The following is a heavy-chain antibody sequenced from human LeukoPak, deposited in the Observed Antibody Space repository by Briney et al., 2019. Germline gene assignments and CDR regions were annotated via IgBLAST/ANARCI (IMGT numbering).Heavy chain of an antibody. J-gene: IGHJ5*02. CDR2: MNPNSGNT. CDR3: ARARIAAAGPRNWFDL. V-gene: IGHV1-8*01. D-gene: IGHD6-13*01. Sequence: ASVKVSCKASGYTFTSYDINWVRQAPGQGLEWMGWMNPNSGNTVYAQKFQGRVTMTRNTSISTAYMELSSLRSEDTAVYYCARARIAAAGPRNWFDLWGQGTLVTVSS. CDR1: GYTFTSYD.